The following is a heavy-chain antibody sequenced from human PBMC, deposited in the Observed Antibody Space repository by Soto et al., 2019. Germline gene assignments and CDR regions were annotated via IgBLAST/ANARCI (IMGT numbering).Heavy chain of an antibody. CDR1: GFTFSSYG. V-gene: IGHV3-33*01. CDR2: IWYDGSNK. CDR3: ARDPSHGDYVLGYYYGMDV. Sequence: GGSLRLSCAASGFTFSSYGMHWVRQAPGKGLEWVAVIWYDGSNKYYADSVKGRFTISRDNSKNTLYLQMNSLRAEDTAVYYCARDPSHGDYVLGYYYGMDVWGQGTTVTVSS. J-gene: IGHJ6*02. D-gene: IGHD4-17*01.